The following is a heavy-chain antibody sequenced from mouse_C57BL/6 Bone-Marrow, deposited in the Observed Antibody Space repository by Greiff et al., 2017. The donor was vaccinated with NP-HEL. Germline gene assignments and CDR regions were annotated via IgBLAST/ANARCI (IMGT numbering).Heavy chain of an antibody. V-gene: IGHV14-3*01. J-gene: IGHJ4*01. CDR3: ASKTDYYGSPYYAMDY. Sequence: EVQLQESVAELVRPGASVKLSCTASGFNIKNTYMHWVKQRPEQGLEWIGRIDPANGNTKYAPKFQGKATITADPSSNTAYLQLSSLTSEDTAIYYCASKTDYYGSPYYAMDYWGQGTSVTVSS. CDR1: GFNIKNTY. CDR2: IDPANGNT. D-gene: IGHD1-1*01.